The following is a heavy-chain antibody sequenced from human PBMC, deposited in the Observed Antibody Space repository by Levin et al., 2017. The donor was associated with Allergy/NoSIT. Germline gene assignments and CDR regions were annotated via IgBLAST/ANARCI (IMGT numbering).Heavy chain of an antibody. D-gene: IGHD1-26*01. J-gene: IGHJ3*02. CDR1: G. CDR3: AHRCFRWDAGDAFDS. V-gene: IGHV2-5*02. Sequence: GVGWIRQPPGKALEWLALIYWDDDKRYSPSLKSRLTITKDTSKNQVVLTMTNMDPVDTATYYCAHRCFRWDAGDAFDSWGQGTMVTVSS. CDR2: IYWDDDK.